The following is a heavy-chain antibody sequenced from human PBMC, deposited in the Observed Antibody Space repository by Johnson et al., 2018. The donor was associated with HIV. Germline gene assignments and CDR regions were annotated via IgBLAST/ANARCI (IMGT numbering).Heavy chain of an antibody. CDR1: GFTFSSYA. V-gene: IGHV3-7*03. Sequence: VQLVESGGGVVQPGRSLRLSCAASGFTFSSYAMHWVRQAPGTGLAWVANIKQDGSEKYYVDSVKGRFTISRDNAKNSLYLQMNSLRAEDPAVYYCTTDQLQQLVHDAFDIWGQGTMVTVSS. D-gene: IGHD6-13*01. CDR2: IKQDGSEK. J-gene: IGHJ3*02. CDR3: TTDQLQQLVHDAFDI.